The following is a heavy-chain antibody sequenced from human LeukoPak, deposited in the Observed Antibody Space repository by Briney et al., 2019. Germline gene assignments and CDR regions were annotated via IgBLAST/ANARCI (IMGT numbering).Heavy chain of an antibody. D-gene: IGHD3-22*01. V-gene: IGHV1-69*13. CDR1: GGTFSSYA. J-gene: IGHJ4*02. Sequence: SVKVSCKASGGTFSSYAISWVRQAPGQGLGWMGGIIPIFGTANYAQKFQGRVTITADESTSTAYMELSSLRSEDTAVYYCAISHDYYDSSGYPFDYWGQGTLVTVSS. CDR3: AISHDYYDSSGYPFDY. CDR2: IIPIFGTA.